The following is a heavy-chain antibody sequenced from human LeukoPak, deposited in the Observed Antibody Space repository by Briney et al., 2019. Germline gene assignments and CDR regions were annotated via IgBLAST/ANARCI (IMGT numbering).Heavy chain of an antibody. J-gene: IGHJ6*03. D-gene: IGHD1-26*01. CDR3: TCGIGNYYYYYMDV. Sequence: PGGSLRLSCAASGFTFSSYAMSWVRQAPGKGLEWVGFIRSKAYGGTTEYAASVKGRFTISRDDSKSIAYLQMNSLKTEDTAVYYCTCGIGNYYYYYMDVWGKGTTVTISS. CDR2: IRSKAYGGTT. CDR1: GFTFSSYA. V-gene: IGHV3-49*04.